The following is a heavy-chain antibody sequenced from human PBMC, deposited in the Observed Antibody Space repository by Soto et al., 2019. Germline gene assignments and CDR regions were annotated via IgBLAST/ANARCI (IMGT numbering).Heavy chain of an antibody. Sequence: QVQLQESGPGLVKPSQTLSLTCTVSGGSISSGGYYWSWMRQLPGKGLEWIGYLYYSGGTYYNPSLKSRVTISVDTSKNQFSLKLSSVTAADTAVYYCARDSIQLEPYYYYGMDVWGQGTTVTVSS. D-gene: IGHD5-18*01. J-gene: IGHJ6*02. CDR3: ARDSIQLEPYYYYGMDV. V-gene: IGHV4-31*03. CDR2: LYYSGGT. CDR1: GGSISSGGYY.